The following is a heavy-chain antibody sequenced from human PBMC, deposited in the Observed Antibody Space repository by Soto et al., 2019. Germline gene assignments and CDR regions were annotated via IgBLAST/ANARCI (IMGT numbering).Heavy chain of an antibody. CDR3: ARGPSIVIVPAAIDP. CDR2: IYPGDSDT. D-gene: IGHD2-2*01. Sequence: GESLKISCKGSGYSFTSYWIGWVRQMPGKGLEWMGIIYPGDSDTRYSPSFQGQVTISANKSISTAYLQWSSLKASDTAMYYCARGPSIVIVPAAIDPWGQGTLVTVSS. V-gene: IGHV5-51*01. CDR1: GYSFTSYW. J-gene: IGHJ5*02.